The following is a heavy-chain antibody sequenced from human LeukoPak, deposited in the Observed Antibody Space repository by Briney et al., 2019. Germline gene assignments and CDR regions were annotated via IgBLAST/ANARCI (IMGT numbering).Heavy chain of an antibody. CDR3: ARVGYSYAGFDY. CDR2: IYHSGST. D-gene: IGHD5-18*01. V-gene: IGHV4-38-2*02. Sequence: PSETLSLTCTVSGYSISSGYYWGWIRQPPGKGLEWIGSIYHSGSTYYNPSLKSRVTISVDTSKNQFSLKLSSVTAADTAVYYCARVGYSYAGFDYWGQGTLVTVSS. CDR1: GYSISSGYY. J-gene: IGHJ4*02.